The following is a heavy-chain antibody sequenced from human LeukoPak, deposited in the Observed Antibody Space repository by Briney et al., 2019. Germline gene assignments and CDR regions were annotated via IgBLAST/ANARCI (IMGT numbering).Heavy chain of an antibody. Sequence: GGSLRLSCAASGFTFSSYGMHWVRQAPGKGLEWVAFIRYDGSNKYYADSVKGRFTISRDNSKNTLYLQMNSLGAEDTAVYYCXXXXXXYXSSGXPPAGSWGQGTLVTVSS. CDR2: IRYDGSNK. CDR3: XXXXXXYXSSGXPPAGS. V-gene: IGHV3-30*02. CDR1: GFTFSSYG. D-gene: IGHD3-22*01. J-gene: IGHJ5*02.